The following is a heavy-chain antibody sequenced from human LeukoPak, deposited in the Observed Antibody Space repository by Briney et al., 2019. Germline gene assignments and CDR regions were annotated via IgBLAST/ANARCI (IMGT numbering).Heavy chain of an antibody. D-gene: IGHD7-27*01. V-gene: IGHV5-51*01. CDR2: IYPADSDT. CDR1: GYTFTSYW. J-gene: IGHJ4*02. CDR3: ARQIYLGSGGY. Sequence: GESLKISCKASGYTFTSYWNGWVRQMPGKGLEWMGIIYPADSDTRYSPSFQGQVTISADKSISTAYLQWSSLKASDTAMYYCARQIYLGSGGYWGQGTLVTVSS.